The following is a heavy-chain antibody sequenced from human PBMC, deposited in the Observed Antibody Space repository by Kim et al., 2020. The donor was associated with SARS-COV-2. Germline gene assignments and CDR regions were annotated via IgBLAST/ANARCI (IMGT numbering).Heavy chain of an antibody. D-gene: IGHD3-9*01. J-gene: IGHJ5*02. CDR2: IKSKTDGGTT. V-gene: IGHV3-15*01. Sequence: GGSLRLSCAASGFTFSNAWMSWVRQAPGKGLEWVGCIKSKTDGGTTDYAAPVQGRFTIAKDDSKNTLYLQKNRRKTEDTAVYYWNTEPYYDILTGYPPWGQGTLVTVSS. CDR3: NTEPYYDILTGYPP. CDR1: GFTFSNAW.